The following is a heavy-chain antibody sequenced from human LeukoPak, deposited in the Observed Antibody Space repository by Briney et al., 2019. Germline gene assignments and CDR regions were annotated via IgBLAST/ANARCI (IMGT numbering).Heavy chain of an antibody. CDR3: ARTSLIVGASGAFDY. V-gene: IGHV3-30*03. D-gene: IGHD1-26*01. CDR1: GFTFSSYW. Sequence: GGSLRLSCAASGFTFSSYWMSWVRQAPGKGLEWVAVISYDGSNKYYADSVKGRFTISRDNSKNTLYLQMNSLRAEDTAVYYCARTSLIVGASGAFDYWGQGTLVTVSS. CDR2: ISYDGSNK. J-gene: IGHJ4*02.